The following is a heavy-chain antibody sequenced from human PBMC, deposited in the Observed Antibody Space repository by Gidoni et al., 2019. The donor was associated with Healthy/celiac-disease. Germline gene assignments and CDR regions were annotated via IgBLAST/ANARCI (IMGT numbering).Heavy chain of an antibody. D-gene: IGHD4-17*01. Sequence: QVQLQESGPGLVKPSETLSLPCPVSGYSISSVYYCGWIRQPPGKGLEWIGSIYHSGGTDYNQSRKSRVTISVDTSKNQFSLKLSSVTAADTAVYYCARVPAYGDYVFIYYYYYMDVWGKGTTVTVSS. CDR1: GYSISSVYY. V-gene: IGHV4-38-2*02. J-gene: IGHJ6*03. CDR2: IYHSGGT. CDR3: ARVPAYGDYVFIYYYYYMDV.